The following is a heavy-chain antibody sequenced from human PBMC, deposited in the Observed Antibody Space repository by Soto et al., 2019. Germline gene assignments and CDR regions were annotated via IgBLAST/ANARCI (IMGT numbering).Heavy chain of an antibody. CDR1: GFTFTNYA. CDR2: ISGSDGST. V-gene: IGHV3-23*01. J-gene: IGHJ6*02. Sequence: HPGGSLRLSCAASGFTFTNYAMNWVRQAPGKGLEWVSGISGSDGSTYYADSVKGRLAISRDNSKNTVYLQMDSLRAEDTAVYYCARSMTAYYYHDMDVWGRGTTVTVSS. CDR3: ARSMTAYYYHDMDV.